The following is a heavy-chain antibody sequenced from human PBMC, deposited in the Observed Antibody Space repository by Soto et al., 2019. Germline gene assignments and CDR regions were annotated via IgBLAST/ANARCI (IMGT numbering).Heavy chain of an antibody. CDR1: GYSFTSYW. CDR2: IYPGDSDT. D-gene: IGHD2-15*01. Sequence: GESLKISCKGSGYSFTSYWIGWVRQMPGKGLEWMGIIYPGDSDTRYSPSFQGQVTISADKSISTAYLQWSSLKASDTAMYYCARHFRYCSGGSCYPPYYYGMDVWGQGTTVTVSS. V-gene: IGHV5-51*01. J-gene: IGHJ6*02. CDR3: ARHFRYCSGGSCYPPYYYGMDV.